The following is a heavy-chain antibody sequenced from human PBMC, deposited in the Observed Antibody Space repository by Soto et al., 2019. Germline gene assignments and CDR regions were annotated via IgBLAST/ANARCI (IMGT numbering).Heavy chain of an antibody. J-gene: IGHJ4*02. D-gene: IGHD1-1*01. V-gene: IGHV1-8*01. CDR1: VYTFTSYD. CDR2: MNANSGNT. Sequence: QVQLVQSGAEVKKPGASVKVSCKASVYTFTSYDINWVRQATGQGLEWMGGMNANSGNTGYAQKCQGRVNMTRNTSISTAYVELSGLRSADTVVYYCARERSGYFDYWGQGTLVTVSS. CDR3: ARERSGYFDY.